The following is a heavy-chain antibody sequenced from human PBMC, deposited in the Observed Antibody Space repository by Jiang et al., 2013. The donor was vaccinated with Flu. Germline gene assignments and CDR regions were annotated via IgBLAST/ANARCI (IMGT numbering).Heavy chain of an antibody. CDR2: IDDSGGST. J-gene: IGHJ4*02. CDR1: GFTFITYT. CDR3: ARRRKYLGANRYYFDS. D-gene: IGHD3-16*02. Sequence: GLVQPGGSLRLSCAASGFTFITYTMTWVRQAPGKGLEWVSTIDDSGGSTYYADSVKGRFTISRDNSKNTLYLQMNSLRAEDTAVFFCARRRKYLGANRYYFDSWGQGTLVTVSS. V-gene: IGHV3-23*01.